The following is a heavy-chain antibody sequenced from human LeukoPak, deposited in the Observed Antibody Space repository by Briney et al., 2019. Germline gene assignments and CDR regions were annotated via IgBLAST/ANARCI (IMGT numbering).Heavy chain of an antibody. D-gene: IGHD6-13*01. CDR2: ISGSGGST. Sequence: GGSLRLSCAASGFTFGNYPMSWVRQAPGKGLEWVSAISGSGGSTYYADSVKGRFTVSRDNSKNTVYLQMSSLRADDTAVYYCAKERVIAAVGTVGFDPWGQGTLVTVSS. CDR1: GFTFGNYP. V-gene: IGHV3-23*01. CDR3: AKERVIAAVGTVGFDP. J-gene: IGHJ5*02.